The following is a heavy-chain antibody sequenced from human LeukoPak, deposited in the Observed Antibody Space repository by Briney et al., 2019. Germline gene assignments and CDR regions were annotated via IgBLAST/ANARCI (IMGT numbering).Heavy chain of an antibody. V-gene: IGHV3-30*02. CDR2: IRSDGNKK. D-gene: IGHD3-10*01. CDR3: AKDLGAYYYGSVLHY. Sequence: GGSLRLSCAASGFTLSKSAMHWVRQAPTKGLEWVAFIRSDGNKKYYADSVKSRFTISRDTSKNTLYLEMSSLRVDDTAVYYCAKDLGAYYYGSVLHYWGRGTRVTVSS. CDR1: GFTLSKSA. J-gene: IGHJ4*01.